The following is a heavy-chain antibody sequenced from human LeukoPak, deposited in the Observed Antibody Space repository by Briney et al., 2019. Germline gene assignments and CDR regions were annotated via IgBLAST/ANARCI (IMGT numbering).Heavy chain of an antibody. CDR2: INHSGST. CDR3: ARDQRRRVTAIGYGPREYYYYMDV. Sequence: SETLSLTCAVYGGSCSGYYWSWIRQPPGKGLEWIGEINHSGSTNYNPSLKSRVTISVDTSKNQFSLKLSSVTAADTAVYYCARDQRRRVTAIGYGPREYYYYMDVWGKGTTVTISS. D-gene: IGHD2-21*02. CDR1: GGSCSGYY. V-gene: IGHV4-34*01. J-gene: IGHJ6*03.